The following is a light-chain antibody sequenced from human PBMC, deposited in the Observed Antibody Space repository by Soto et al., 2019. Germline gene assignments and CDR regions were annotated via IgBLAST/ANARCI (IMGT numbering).Light chain of an antibody. CDR1: QTVRNNY. J-gene: IGKJ5*01. Sequence: EVVLTQSPGTLSLSPGERATLSCTASQTVRNNYLAWYQQKPGQAPRLLIYDASSRATGIPDRFSGGGSGTDFTLTISSLEPEDFAVYYCQQRSNWPITVGQGTRLEIK. CDR3: QQRSNWPIT. V-gene: IGKV3D-20*02. CDR2: DAS.